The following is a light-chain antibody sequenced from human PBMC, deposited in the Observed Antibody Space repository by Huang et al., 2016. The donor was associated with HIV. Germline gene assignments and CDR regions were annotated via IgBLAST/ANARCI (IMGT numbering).Light chain of an antibody. CDR1: QDSNNW. V-gene: IGKV1-12*01. J-gene: IGKJ4*01. CDR2: PAS. CDR3: QQANTFPL. Sequence: DIHLTQSPSSVSASVGDRVTITCRASQDSNNWLAWYQQKPGKAPKLLIYPASSLQSGVPSRFSGSGSGTDFTLTISSLQPEDFATYFCQQANTFPLFGGGTKVEIK.